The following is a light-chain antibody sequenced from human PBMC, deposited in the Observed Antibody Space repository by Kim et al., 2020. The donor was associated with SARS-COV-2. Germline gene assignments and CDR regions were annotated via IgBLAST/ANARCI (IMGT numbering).Light chain of an antibody. CDR3: NSRDSSGNLYV. CDR1: SLRSYY. CDR2: GKN. V-gene: IGLV3-19*01. J-gene: IGLJ1*01. Sequence: SSELTQDPAVSVAFGQTVRITCQGDSLRSYYASWYQQKPGQAPVLVIYGKNNRPSGIPDRFSGSSLGNTASLTITGAQAEDEADYYCNSRDSSGNLYVFGTGTKVTVL.